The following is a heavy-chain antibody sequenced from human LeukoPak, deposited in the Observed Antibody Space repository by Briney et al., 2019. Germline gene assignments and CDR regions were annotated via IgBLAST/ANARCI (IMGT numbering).Heavy chain of an antibody. Sequence: GGSLRLSCAASRLTFSSYAMSWVRQAPGKGLEWVSSISGRGGTTYYADSVKGRITISRDNARNSLYLQMNSLRAEDTAVYYCAREGDSGSYLFYWGQGTLVTVSS. CDR3: AREGDSGSYLFY. V-gene: IGHV3-23*01. CDR2: ISGRGGTT. D-gene: IGHD1-26*01. J-gene: IGHJ4*02. CDR1: RLTFSSYA.